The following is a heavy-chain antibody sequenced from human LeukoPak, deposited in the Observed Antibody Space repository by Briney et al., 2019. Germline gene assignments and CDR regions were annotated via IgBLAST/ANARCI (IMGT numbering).Heavy chain of an antibody. J-gene: IGHJ3*02. CDR3: AKGMGSGWYDAFDI. Sequence: GGSLRLSCAASGFTFSNAWMSWVRQAPGKGLEWVSAISGSGGSTYYADSVKGRFTISRDNSKNTLYLQMNSLRAEGTAVYYCAKGMGSGWYDAFDIWGQGTMVTVSS. D-gene: IGHD6-19*01. CDR2: ISGSGGST. V-gene: IGHV3-23*01. CDR1: GFTFSNAW.